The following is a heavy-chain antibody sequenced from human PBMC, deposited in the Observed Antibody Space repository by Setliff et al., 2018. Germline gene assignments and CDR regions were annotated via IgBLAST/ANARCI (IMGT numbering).Heavy chain of an antibody. CDR3: ARAAKYDSSSYYGLWLDP. J-gene: IGHJ5*02. D-gene: IGHD3-22*01. Sequence: KPSETLSLTCTVSGGSISSSYWSWIRQPPGKGLEWIGYIYSSGSTNYNPSPKSRVTISVDTSKNQFSLKLSSVTAADTTVYYCARAAKYDSSSYYGLWLDPWGQGTLVTVSS. CDR1: GGSISSSY. CDR2: IYSSGST. V-gene: IGHV4-59*01.